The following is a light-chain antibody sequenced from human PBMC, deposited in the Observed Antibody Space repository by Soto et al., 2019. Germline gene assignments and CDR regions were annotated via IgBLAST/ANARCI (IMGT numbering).Light chain of an antibody. CDR1: RSISKN. CDR2: DAS. V-gene: IGKV3-15*01. Sequence: EIVMTQSPASLSVSPGERATLSCRASRSISKNLAWYQQKTGQSPRFLIYDASTRATGIPARFSGSGSGTDFTLTISSLQSEDSATYYCQQYDDWPGVTFGPGTKVEIK. J-gene: IGKJ3*01. CDR3: QQYDDWPGVT.